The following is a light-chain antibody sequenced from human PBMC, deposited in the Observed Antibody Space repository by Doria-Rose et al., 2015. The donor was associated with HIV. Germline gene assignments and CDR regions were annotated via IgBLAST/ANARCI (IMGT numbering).Light chain of an antibody. CDR2: DGS. CDR1: QRFSSTY. CDR3: RQYGTSWT. V-gene: IGKV3-20*01. Sequence: TQSPGTLSLSPGERATLSCRASQRFSSTYLAWYQQKPGQALSLLIYDGSTRATGIPDRFSASGSGTVFTLTINRLEPEDFALYYCRQYGTSWTFGQGTKVEI. J-gene: IGKJ1*01.